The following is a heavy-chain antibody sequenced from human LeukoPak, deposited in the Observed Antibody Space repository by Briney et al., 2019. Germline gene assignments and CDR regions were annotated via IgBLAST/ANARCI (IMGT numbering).Heavy chain of an antibody. CDR1: GGSISTYY. CDR3: ASGRGRWLQHYFDY. V-gene: IGHV4-59*01. CDR2: IYYSGST. D-gene: IGHD5-24*01. Sequence: SETLSLTCTVSGGSISTYYWSWIRQPPGKGLEWIGYIYYSGSTNYNPSLKSRVTISVDTSKNQFSLKLSSVTAADTAVYYCASGRGRWLQHYFDYWGQGTLVTVSS. J-gene: IGHJ4*02.